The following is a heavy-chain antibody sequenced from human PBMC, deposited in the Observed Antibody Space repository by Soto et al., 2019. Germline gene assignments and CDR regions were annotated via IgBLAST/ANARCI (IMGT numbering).Heavy chain of an antibody. CDR3: ARTNYYYGMDV. V-gene: IGHV4-34*01. J-gene: IGHJ6*02. CDR1: GGSSSGSY. Sequence: PSETLSLTCAVYGGSSSGSYWSWIRHPQGRGLEWIGEINHSGSTNYNPSIKSRVTISVDTSKNQFSLKLSSVTAEDTAVSYCARTNYYYGMDVWGQGTTVTVSS. CDR2: INHSGST.